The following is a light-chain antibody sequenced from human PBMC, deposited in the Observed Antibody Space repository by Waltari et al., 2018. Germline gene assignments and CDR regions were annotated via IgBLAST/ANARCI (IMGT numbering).Light chain of an antibody. CDR3: QQLNGYPLT. CDR2: AAS. CDR1: QGISSY. Sequence: DIQLTQSPSFLSASVGDRVTITCRASQGISSYLAWYQQKPGKAPKLLIHAASTLQSGVPSTFSGSGSGTEFTLTISSLQPEDFATYYCQQLNGYPLTFGGGTKVEIK. J-gene: IGKJ4*01. V-gene: IGKV1-9*01.